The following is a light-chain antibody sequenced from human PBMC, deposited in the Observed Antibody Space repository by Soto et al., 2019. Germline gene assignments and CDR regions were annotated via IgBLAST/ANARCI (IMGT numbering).Light chain of an antibody. CDR1: QSVSSSY. CDR2: GAS. CDR3: QQCGSSPRT. V-gene: IGKV3-20*01. J-gene: IGKJ1*01. Sequence: EIVLTQSPGTLSLSPGERATLSCRASQSVSSSYLAWYQQKPGQTPRLLIYGASSRATGIPDRFSGGGSGTDFTLAISRLVPEDAVYYCQQCGSSPRTFGQGTKVEIK.